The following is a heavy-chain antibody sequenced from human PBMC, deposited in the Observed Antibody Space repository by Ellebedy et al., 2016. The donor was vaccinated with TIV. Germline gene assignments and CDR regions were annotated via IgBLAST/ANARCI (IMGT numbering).Heavy chain of an antibody. V-gene: IGHV3-53*01. J-gene: IGHJ3*02. CDR3: ARYRSNAFDI. D-gene: IGHD3-16*02. Sequence: GESLKISCAASGFTVNNNYMRWFRQAPGKGLEWVSLIYSGGDRYYADSVKGRFTISRDNSNNTVYLQMNSLRDEDTAVYYCARYRSNAFDIWGQGTMVTVSS. CDR2: IYSGGDR. CDR1: GFTVNNNY.